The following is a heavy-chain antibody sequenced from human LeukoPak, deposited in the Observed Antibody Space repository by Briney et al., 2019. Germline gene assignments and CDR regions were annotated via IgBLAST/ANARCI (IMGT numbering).Heavy chain of an antibody. CDR3: AKGTGTTFRFRTYSYFYHMDV. CDR2: ISGSDDNT. D-gene: IGHD1-7*01. V-gene: IGHV3-23*01. CDR1: GFTFSSYA. J-gene: IGHJ6*03. Sequence: GGSLRLSCAASGFTFSSYAMSWVRQAPGKGLQWGSSISGSDDNTYYADSVKGRFTISRDNSKNTLYLQMNSLRAEDTAVYYCAKGTGTTFRFRTYSYFYHMDVWGKGTTVTVSS.